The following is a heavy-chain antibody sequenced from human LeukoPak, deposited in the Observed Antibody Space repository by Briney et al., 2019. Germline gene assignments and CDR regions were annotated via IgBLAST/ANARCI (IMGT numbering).Heavy chain of an antibody. CDR2: ISGSGGST. J-gene: IGHJ6*03. Sequence: PGGSLRLSCAASGFTFSSYAMSWVRQAPGKGLECVSAISGSGGSTYSADSMKGRFTISRDNSKNTLYLQMNSLRAEDTAVYYSAKGGTYYYYYYMDVWGKGTTVTVSS. D-gene: IGHD1-1*01. V-gene: IGHV3-23*01. CDR3: AKGGTYYYYYYMDV. CDR1: GFTFSSYA.